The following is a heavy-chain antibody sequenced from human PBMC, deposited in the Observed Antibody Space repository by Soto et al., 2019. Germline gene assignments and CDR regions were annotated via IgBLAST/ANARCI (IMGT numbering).Heavy chain of an antibody. Sequence: GGSLRLSCAASGFTFSTYSMNWVRQPPGKGLEWVSSISSSSSYIYYADSVKGRFTISRDNAKNSLYLQMNSLRAEDTAVYYCARGIAPYYFDYWGQGTLVTVSS. CDR2: ISSSSSYI. CDR1: GFTFSTYS. CDR3: ARGIAPYYFDY. J-gene: IGHJ4*02. V-gene: IGHV3-21*01. D-gene: IGHD6-13*01.